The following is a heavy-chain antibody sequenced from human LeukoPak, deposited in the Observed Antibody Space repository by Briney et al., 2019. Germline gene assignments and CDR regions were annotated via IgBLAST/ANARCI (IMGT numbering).Heavy chain of an antibody. J-gene: IGHJ4*02. CDR1: GGSFSGYY. D-gene: IGHD3-10*01. V-gene: IGHV4-34*01. CDR2: INHSGST. Sequence: SETLSLTCAVYGGSFSGYYWSWIRQPPGKGLEWIGEINHSGSTNYNPSLKSRVTISVDTSKNQFSLKLSSVTAADTAVYYCARARGYYGSGSYYNSWGQGTLVTVSS. CDR3: ARARGYYGSGSYYNS.